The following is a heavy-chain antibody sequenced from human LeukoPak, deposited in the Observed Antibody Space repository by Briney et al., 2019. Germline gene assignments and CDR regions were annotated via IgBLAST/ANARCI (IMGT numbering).Heavy chain of an antibody. CDR2: IDPSDSYT. CDR1: GYSFTSYW. D-gene: IGHD3-22*01. J-gene: IGHJ4*02. V-gene: IGHV5-10-1*01. CDR3: ARMYYYNSSGFLDY. Sequence: MAGKSLRISCMGSGYSFTSYWISWVRQMPGKGLEWMGRIDPSDSYTNYTPSFQGHVTISADKSISTAYLQWSSLKASDTAMYYCARMYYYNSSGFLDYWGQGTLVTVSS.